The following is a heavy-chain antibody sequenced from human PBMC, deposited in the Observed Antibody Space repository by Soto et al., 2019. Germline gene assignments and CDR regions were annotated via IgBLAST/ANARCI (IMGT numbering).Heavy chain of an antibody. Sequence: SETLSPTCPVSRRSIRSSSYYWGWIRRHPGKGLVWIGRIYYSGSTYYNPSLKSRVTISVDTSKNQFSLKLSSVTAADTSVYYCARVGVMSGWFDPWGQGNLVT. CDR3: ARVGVMSGWFDP. CDR2: IYYSGST. D-gene: IGHD2-8*01. V-gene: IGHV4-39*01. J-gene: IGHJ5*02. CDR1: RRSIRSSSYY.